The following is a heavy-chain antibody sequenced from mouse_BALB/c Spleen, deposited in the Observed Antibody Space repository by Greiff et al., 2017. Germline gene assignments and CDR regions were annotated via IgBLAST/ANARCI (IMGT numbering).Heavy chain of an antibody. V-gene: IGHV2-6-4*01. J-gene: IGHJ3*01. D-gene: IGHD2-3*01. CDR1: GFSLSRYS. CDR2: IWGGGST. CDR3: ARNDPTMKGYYLAY. Sequence: VHLVESGPGLVAPSQSLSITCTVSGFSLSRYSVHWVRQPPGKGLEWLGMIWGGGSTDYNSALKSRLSISKDNSKSQVFLKMNSLQTDDTAMYYCARNDPTMKGYYLAYWGQGTLVTVSA.